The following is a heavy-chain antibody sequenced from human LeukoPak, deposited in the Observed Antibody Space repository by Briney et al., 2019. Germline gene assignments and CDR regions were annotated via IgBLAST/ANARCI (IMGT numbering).Heavy chain of an antibody. V-gene: IGHV3-23*01. D-gene: IGHD1-26*01. CDR3: AKTMGAIDHDY. CDR1: GFTFSSYG. J-gene: IGHJ4*02. CDR2: VTRSGGSA. Sequence: GGSLRLSCAASGFTFSSYGMHWVRQAPGKGLEWVSTVTRSGGSAYYADSVKGRFTNSRDNSKKMLSLQMSSLRAEDTAVYYCAKTMGAIDHDYWGQGTLVTVSS.